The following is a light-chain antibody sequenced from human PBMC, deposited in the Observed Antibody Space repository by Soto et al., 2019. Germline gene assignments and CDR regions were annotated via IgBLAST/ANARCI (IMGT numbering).Light chain of an antibody. CDR1: SNDVGGYKY. V-gene: IGLV2-14*01. J-gene: IGLJ2*01. CDR2: EVS. Sequence: QSVLTQPASVSGSPGQSITISCTGTSNDVGGYKYVSWHQQHPGKAPKLMIYEVSNRPSGVSTRFSASRSGNTASLTISGLQAEDEADYYCSVYTSIKEVLGGGTKLTVL. CDR3: SVYTSIKEV.